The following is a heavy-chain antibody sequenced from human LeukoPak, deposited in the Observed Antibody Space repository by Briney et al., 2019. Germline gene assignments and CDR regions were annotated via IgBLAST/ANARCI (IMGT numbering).Heavy chain of an antibody. CDR2: IYSGGST. D-gene: IGHD4-17*01. CDR1: GFTVSSNY. J-gene: IGHJ3*02. V-gene: IGHV3-53*01. Sequence: GGSLRLSCAASGFTVSSNYMSWVRQAPGEGLEWVSVIYSGGSTYYADSVKGRFTISRDNSKNTLYLQMNSLRAEDTAVYYCARDGPYGDYFYAFDIWGQGTMVTVSS. CDR3: ARDGPYGDYFYAFDI.